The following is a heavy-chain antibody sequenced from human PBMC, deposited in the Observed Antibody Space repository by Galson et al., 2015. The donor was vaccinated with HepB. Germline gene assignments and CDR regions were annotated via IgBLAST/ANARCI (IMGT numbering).Heavy chain of an antibody. CDR1: GFTVSNTY. J-gene: IGHJ4*02. V-gene: IGHV3-53*01. Sequence: SLRLSCAASGFTVSNTYMNWVRQAPGKGLEWGSVIYSGGATYYADSVKGRFTISGDNSKNTLYLHVNNLRAEDTAVYYCASPFCTGGSCYPLWYWGQGTLVTVAS. D-gene: IGHD2-15*01. CDR2: IYSGGAT. CDR3: ASPFCTGGSCYPLWY.